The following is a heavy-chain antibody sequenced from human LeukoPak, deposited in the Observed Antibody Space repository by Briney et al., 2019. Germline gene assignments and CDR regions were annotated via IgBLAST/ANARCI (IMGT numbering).Heavy chain of an antibody. CDR3: ATVAPWGSYRYHFDY. D-gene: IGHD3-16*02. CDR2: ISGSGSGT. J-gene: IGHJ4*02. Sequence: GGTLRLSCAASEFTFSNYGMSWVRQAPGKGLEWVSAISGSGSGTYYADSVRGRFTISRDNSKNTLYLQMNSLRAEDTAVYYCATVAPWGSYRYHFDYWGQGTLVTVSS. V-gene: IGHV3-23*01. CDR1: EFTFSNYG.